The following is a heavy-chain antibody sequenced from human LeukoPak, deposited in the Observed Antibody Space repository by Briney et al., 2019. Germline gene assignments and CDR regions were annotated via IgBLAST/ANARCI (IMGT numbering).Heavy chain of an antibody. V-gene: IGHV3-48*02. Sequence: GSLRLSCAASGFTFSSHSMNWVRQAPGKGLEWVSFISTSSHTIYYADSLKGRFTISRDNAKNSLYLQMNSLRDEDTAVYYCARQDYGLIDYCGQGALVTVSS. CDR1: GFTFSSHS. J-gene: IGHJ4*02. CDR2: ISTSSHTI. CDR3: ARQDYGLIDY. D-gene: IGHD4/OR15-4a*01.